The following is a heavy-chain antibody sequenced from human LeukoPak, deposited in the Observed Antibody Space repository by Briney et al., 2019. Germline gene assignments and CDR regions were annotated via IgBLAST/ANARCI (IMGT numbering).Heavy chain of an antibody. D-gene: IGHD6-19*01. CDR1: GFSFGDFA. V-gene: IGHV3-30*04. J-gene: IGHJ4*02. Sequence: GGSLRLSCAPSGFSFGDFAMHWVRQAPGKGLEWVALISYDGGNIYYADYVRGRFTISRDNSKNMLFLHMNSLRPEDTAVYYCARDPPFRSGWSQNLFDHWGQGTLVTVSS. CDR2: ISYDGGNI. CDR3: ARDPPFRSGWSQNLFDH.